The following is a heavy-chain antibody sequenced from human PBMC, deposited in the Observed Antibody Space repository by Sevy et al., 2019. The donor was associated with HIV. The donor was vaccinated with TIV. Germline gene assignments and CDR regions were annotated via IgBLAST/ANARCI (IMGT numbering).Heavy chain of an antibody. CDR2: INPNSGGT. D-gene: IGHD3-22*01. V-gene: IGHV1-2*06. CDR1: GYTFTGYY. J-gene: IGHJ4*02. Sequence: ASVKVSCKASGYTFTGYYMHWVRQAPGQGLEWMGRINPNSGGTNYAQKFQGRVTMTRDTSISTAYMELSRLGSDDTAVYYCARALPYSDSSGYYYYFDYWGQGTLVTVSS. CDR3: ARALPYSDSSGYYYYFDY.